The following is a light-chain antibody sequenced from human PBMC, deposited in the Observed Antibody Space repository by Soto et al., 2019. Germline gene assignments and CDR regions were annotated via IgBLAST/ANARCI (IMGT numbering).Light chain of an antibody. Sequence: DVQMTQSPSSLSASVGDRVTFTCRASQSISNWLAWYQQKPGKAPKLLIYKASTLESGVPSRFSGSGSGTEFTLTISSLQADDFAIYYCQQYNGYRLAFGGGTKVDIK. CDR2: KAS. V-gene: IGKV1-5*03. CDR3: QQYNGYRLA. CDR1: QSISNW. J-gene: IGKJ4*01.